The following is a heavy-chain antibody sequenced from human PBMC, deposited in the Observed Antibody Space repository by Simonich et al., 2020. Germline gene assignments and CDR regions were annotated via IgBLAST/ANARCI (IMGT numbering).Heavy chain of an antibody. Sequence: EVQLVESGGGLVQPGGSLRLSCAASGFTFSSYDMHWVRQAKCKSVGWGLAIGTAGHTKHPGSGKGRLTISRENAKNSLYLQMNSLRAGDTAVYYCARGGYSGSYNWFDPWGQGTLVTVSS. CDR1: GFTFSSYD. D-gene: IGHD1-26*01. J-gene: IGHJ5*02. CDR3: ARGGYSGSYNWFDP. V-gene: IGHV3-13*01. CDR2: IGTAGHT.